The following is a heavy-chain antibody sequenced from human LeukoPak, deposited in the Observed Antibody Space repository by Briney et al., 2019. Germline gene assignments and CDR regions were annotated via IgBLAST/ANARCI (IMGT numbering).Heavy chain of an antibody. CDR2: IYTSGST. V-gene: IGHV4-4*07. CDR1: GGSIRSYN. Sequence: SGPLSRSWAGAGGSIRSYNGRGRRAPAGEGLEWIGRIYTSGSTNYNPSLQSRVTMSVDTSKHPFSLQLSSVPAADTAVYYCARSQTFPRYYDFWSAYYNWFDPWGQGTLVTVSS. D-gene: IGHD3-3*01. CDR3: ARSQTFPRYYDFWSAYYNWFDP. J-gene: IGHJ5*02.